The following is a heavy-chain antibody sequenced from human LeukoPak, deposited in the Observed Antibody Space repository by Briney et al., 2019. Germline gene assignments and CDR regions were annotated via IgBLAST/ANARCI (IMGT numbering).Heavy chain of an antibody. V-gene: IGHV1-46*01. CDR1: GYTFTSYY. J-gene: IGHJ6*04. D-gene: IGHD3-10*01. CDR2: INPSGGST. CDR3: ARDREGITMVRGVIITGYYYYYYGMDV. Sequence: GASVKVSCKASGYTFTSYYMHWVRQAPGQGLEWMGTINPSGGSTSYAQKFQGRVTMTRDTSTSTVYMELSSLRTEDTAVYYCARDREGITMVRGVIITGYYYYYYGMDVWGKGTTVTVSS.